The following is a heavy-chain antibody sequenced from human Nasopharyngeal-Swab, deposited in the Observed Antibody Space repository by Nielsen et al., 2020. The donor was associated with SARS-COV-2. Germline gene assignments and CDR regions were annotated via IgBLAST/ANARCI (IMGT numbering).Heavy chain of an antibody. CDR2: TYYRCRWNN. Sequence: SETLSLTCAISGDSVTGNSGAWNWIRQSPSRGLEWRARTYYRCRWNNDYAESVKSRLTVTADTSKNQLSLQLNSVTPEDTAVYYCARDPNYGLRPYGENWFDPWGPGTLVTVSS. J-gene: IGHJ5*02. CDR3: ARDPNYGLRPYGENWFDP. D-gene: IGHD3/OR15-3a*01. CDR1: GDSVTGNSGA. V-gene: IGHV6-1*01.